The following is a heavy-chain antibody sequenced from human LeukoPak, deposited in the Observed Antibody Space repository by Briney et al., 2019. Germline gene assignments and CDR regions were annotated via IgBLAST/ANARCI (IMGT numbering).Heavy chain of an antibody. J-gene: IGHJ6*02. CDR1: GFTFSSYA. V-gene: IGHV3-48*01. Sequence: GGSLRLSCAASGFTFSSYAMSWVRQAPGQGLEWVSYISSSSSTIYYADSVKGRFTISRDNAKNSLYLQMNSLRAEDTAVYYCARDGGGTVTPGYYGMDVWGQGTTVTVSS. CDR2: ISSSSSTI. CDR3: ARDGGGTVTPGYYGMDV. D-gene: IGHD4-4*01.